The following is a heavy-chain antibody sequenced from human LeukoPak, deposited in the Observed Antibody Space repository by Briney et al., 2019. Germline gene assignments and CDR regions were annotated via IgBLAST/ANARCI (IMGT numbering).Heavy chain of an antibody. V-gene: IGHV3-23*01. J-gene: IGHJ1*01. CDR1: GFTFSNYA. D-gene: IGHD4-17*01. CDR2: ISGSGGST. Sequence: GGSLRLSCAASGFTFSNYAMSWVRQARGKGLEWVSAISGSGGSTYYADSVKGRLTLSRDNSKNMLYLQMNSLRAEDTAVYDCAKGSYGDYEHWGQGTLVTVSS. CDR3: AKGSYGDYEH.